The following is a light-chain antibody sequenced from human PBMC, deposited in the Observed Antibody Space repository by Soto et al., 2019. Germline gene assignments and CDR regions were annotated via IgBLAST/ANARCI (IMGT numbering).Light chain of an antibody. Sequence: MTQPPSSLSASVGDRVTITCRASQSISSYLAWYQQKPGQSPRLLIYGASSRATGIPVRFSGSGSGTEFTLTISSLQSEDFAVYYCQQYNNWPFITFGQGTRLEIK. CDR2: GAS. CDR3: QQYNNWPFIT. CDR1: QSISSY. V-gene: IGKV3-15*01. J-gene: IGKJ5*01.